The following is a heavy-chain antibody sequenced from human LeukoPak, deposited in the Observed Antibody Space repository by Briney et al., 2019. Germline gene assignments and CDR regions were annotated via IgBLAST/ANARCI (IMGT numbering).Heavy chain of an antibody. CDR2: IYYSGST. CDR3: ARFVVPAAIVRGYYFDY. V-gene: IGHV4-39*01. Sequence: SQTLSLTCTVSGGSISSSSYYWGWIRQPPGKGLEWIGSIYYSGSTYYNPSLKSRVTISVDTSKNQFSLKLSSVTAADTAVYYCARFVVPAAIVRGYYFDYWGQGTLVTVSS. J-gene: IGHJ4*02. D-gene: IGHD2-2*02. CDR1: GGSISSSSYY.